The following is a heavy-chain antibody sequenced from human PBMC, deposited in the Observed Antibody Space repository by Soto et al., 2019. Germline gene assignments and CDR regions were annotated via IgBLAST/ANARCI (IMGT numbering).Heavy chain of an antibody. J-gene: IGHJ6*02. CDR2: IYHSGST. CDR3: ARFMVVPAAISPYYGMDV. CDR1: GGSISSSNW. Sequence: SETLSLTCAVSGGSISSSNWWSWVRQPPGKGLEWIGEIYHSGSTNYNPSLKSRVTISVAKSKNQFSLKLSSVTAADTAVYYCARFMVVPAAISPYYGMDVWGQGTTVTVSS. V-gene: IGHV4-4*02. D-gene: IGHD2-2*01.